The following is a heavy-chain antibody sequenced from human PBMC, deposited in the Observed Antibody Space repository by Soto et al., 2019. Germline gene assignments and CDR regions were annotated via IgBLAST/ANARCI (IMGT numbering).Heavy chain of an antibody. D-gene: IGHD2-8*01. J-gene: IGHJ5*02. CDR2: MNPNSGNT. CDR3: ARGRXIPYCTQGVCSTNWFDP. V-gene: IGHV1-8*01. Sequence: GASVKVSCKASGYTSTSCDINWVRQATGQGLEWMGWMNPNSGNTGYAQKFQGRVTMTRNTSISTAYMELSSLRSEDTAVYYCARGRXIPYCTQGVCSTNWFDPWGQRTLVTGSS. CDR1: GYTSTSCD.